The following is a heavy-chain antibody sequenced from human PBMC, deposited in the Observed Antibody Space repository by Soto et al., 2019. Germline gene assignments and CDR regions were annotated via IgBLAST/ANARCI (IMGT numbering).Heavy chain of an antibody. CDR3: ARSCSSTSCYAGRFDY. CDR1: GYTFTSYA. V-gene: IGHV1-3*01. D-gene: IGHD2-2*01. Sequence: ASVKVSCKASGYTFTSYAMHWVRQAPGQRLEWMGWINAGNGNTKYSQKFQGRVTITRDTSASTAYMELSSLRSEDTAVYYCARSCSSTSCYAGRFDYWGQGTLVTVSS. J-gene: IGHJ4*02. CDR2: INAGNGNT.